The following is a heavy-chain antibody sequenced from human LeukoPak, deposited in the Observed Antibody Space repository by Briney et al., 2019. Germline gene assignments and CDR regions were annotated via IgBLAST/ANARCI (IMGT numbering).Heavy chain of an antibody. Sequence: SETLSLTCTVSGYSISSGYYWGWIRQPPGKGLEWIGSIYHSGSTYYNPSLKSRVTISVDTSKNQFSLKLSSVTAADTAVYYCARRLPFFDYWGQGTLVTVSS. J-gene: IGHJ4*02. CDR1: GYSISSGYY. D-gene: IGHD5-12*01. V-gene: IGHV4-38-2*02. CDR3: ARRLPFFDY. CDR2: IYHSGST.